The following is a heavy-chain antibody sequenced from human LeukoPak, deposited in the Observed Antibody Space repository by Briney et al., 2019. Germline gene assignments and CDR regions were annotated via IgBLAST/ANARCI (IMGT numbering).Heavy chain of an antibody. V-gene: IGHV4-59*02. D-gene: IGHD1-1*01. CDR2: IHQSGST. Sequence: SETLSLTCTVSGDSVSSYYWNCIRQPPGKGPEWIGYIHQSGSTNNNPSLRSRVTMSVDTSRNQFSLDLISVTAADTAVYYCARWNDGNHHFDCWGQGTLVTVSA. CDR1: GDSVSSYY. CDR3: ARWNDGNHHFDC. J-gene: IGHJ4*02.